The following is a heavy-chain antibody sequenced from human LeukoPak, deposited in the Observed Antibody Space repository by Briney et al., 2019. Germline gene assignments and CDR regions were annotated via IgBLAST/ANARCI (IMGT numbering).Heavy chain of an antibody. J-gene: IGHJ4*02. CDR1: GFTVSSNY. D-gene: IGHD1-26*01. CDR2: IYSGGST. CDR3: AKDGPRYSGTYCDY. V-gene: IGHV3-53*05. Sequence: GGSLRLSCAASGFTVSSNYMSWVRQAPGKGLEWVSVIYSGGSTYYADSVKGRFTISRDSSNNTLYLQMNSLRVEDTAVYYCAKDGPRYSGTYCDYWGQGTLVTVSS.